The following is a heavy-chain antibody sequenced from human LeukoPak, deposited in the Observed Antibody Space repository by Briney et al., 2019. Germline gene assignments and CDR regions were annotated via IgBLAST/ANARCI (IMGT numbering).Heavy chain of an antibody. J-gene: IGHJ4*02. CDR3: AREQSGIDVSFFDS. CDR2: ISSDGTHE. D-gene: IGHD1-1*01. V-gene: IGHV3-30-3*01. Sequence: PGGSLRLSCSASGFAFRTFSIHWVRQTPGKGLEWVAVISSDGTHEYYVDSVKGRFTISRDNSKNTVYLEMKSLRPEDTAVYYCAREQSGIDVSFFDSWGQGTLVTVSS. CDR1: GFAFRTFS.